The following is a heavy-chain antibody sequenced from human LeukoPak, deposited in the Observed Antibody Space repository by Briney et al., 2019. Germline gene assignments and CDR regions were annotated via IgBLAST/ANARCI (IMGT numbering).Heavy chain of an antibody. CDR3: ARGRCSGGSCYSSSYYYYGMDV. CDR2: IYPGDSDT. Sequence: GESLKISCKGSGYSFTSYWIGWVRQMPGKGLEWMGIIYPGDSDTRYSPSFQGQVTISADKSISTAYLQWSSLKASDTAMYYCARGRCSGGSCYSSSYYYYGMDVWGQGTTVTVSS. J-gene: IGHJ6*02. D-gene: IGHD2-15*01. V-gene: IGHV5-51*01. CDR1: GYSFTSYW.